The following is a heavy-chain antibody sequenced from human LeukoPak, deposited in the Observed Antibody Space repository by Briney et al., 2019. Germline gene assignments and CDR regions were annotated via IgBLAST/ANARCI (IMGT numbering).Heavy chain of an antibody. D-gene: IGHD3-3*01. J-gene: IGHJ4*02. CDR1: GGSISSSSYY. V-gene: IGHV4-39*02. Sequence: PSETLSLTCTVSGGSISSSSYYWGWIRQPPGKGLEWIGSIYYSGSTYYNPSLKSRVTISVDMSKNQFSLKLSSVTAADTAVYYCARDSYDFWSGTKDYWGQGTLVTVSS. CDR2: IYYSGST. CDR3: ARDSYDFWSGTKDY.